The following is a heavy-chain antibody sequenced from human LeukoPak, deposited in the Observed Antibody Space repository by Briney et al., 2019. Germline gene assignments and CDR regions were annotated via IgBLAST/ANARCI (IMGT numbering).Heavy chain of an antibody. CDR3: TRGSFDGSGYYLFDY. CDR2: IYNCRNT. CDR1: GRPHSTNC. J-gene: IGHJ4*02. Sequence: SEPVSLLCSVWGRPHSTNCWRGLREPAGKGMEWSGCIYNCRNTNYSPSLESQVTRSVHTSKNQFSVKLSSVTAAHTAVYYGTRGSFDGSGYYLFDYWGQGTLV. V-gene: IGHV4-4*07. D-gene: IGHD3-22*01.